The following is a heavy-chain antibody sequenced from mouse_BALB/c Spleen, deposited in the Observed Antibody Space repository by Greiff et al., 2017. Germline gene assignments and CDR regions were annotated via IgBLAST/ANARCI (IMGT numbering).Heavy chain of an antibody. V-gene: IGHV1-87*01. D-gene: IGHD2-14*01. CDR2: IYPGDGDT. J-gene: IGHJ1*01. CDR3: ARFGRYDGDWYFDV. CDR1: GYTFTSYW. Sequence: VQLQQSGAELVRPGASVKLSCTASGYTFTSYWMQWVKQRPGQGLEWIGAIYPGDGDTRYTQKFKGKATLPADKSSSTAYLQLSSLASEDSAVYYCARFGRYDGDWYFDVWGAGTTVTVSS.